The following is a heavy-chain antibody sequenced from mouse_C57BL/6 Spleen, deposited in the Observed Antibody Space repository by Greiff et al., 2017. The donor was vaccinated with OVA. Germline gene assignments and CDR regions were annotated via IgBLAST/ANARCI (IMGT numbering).Heavy chain of an antibody. J-gene: IGHJ2*01. CDR3: ARYYSNPYYFDY. CDR2: IDPSDSET. V-gene: IGHV1-52*01. D-gene: IGHD2-5*01. CDR1: GYTFTSYW. Sequence: QVQLQQPGAELVRPGSSVKLSCKASGYTFTSYWMHWVKPRPIQGLEWIGNIDPSDSETHYNQKFKDKATLTVDKSSSTAYMQLSSLTSEDSAVYYCARYYSNPYYFDYWGQGTTLTVSS.